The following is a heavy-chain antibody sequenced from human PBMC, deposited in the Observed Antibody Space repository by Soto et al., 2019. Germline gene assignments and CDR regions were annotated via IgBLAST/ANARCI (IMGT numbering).Heavy chain of an antibody. CDR3: ARPSCSGGSCYSGSWFDP. Sequence: QLQLQESGPGLVKPSETLSLTCTVSGGSISSSSYYWGWIRQPPGKGLEWIGSIYYSGSTYYNPSLKSRVTISIDTSKNHFSLKLSSVTAADTAVYYCARPSCSGGSCYSGSWFDPWGQGTLVTVSS. D-gene: IGHD2-15*01. J-gene: IGHJ5*02. V-gene: IGHV4-39*01. CDR1: GGSISSSSYY. CDR2: IYYSGST.